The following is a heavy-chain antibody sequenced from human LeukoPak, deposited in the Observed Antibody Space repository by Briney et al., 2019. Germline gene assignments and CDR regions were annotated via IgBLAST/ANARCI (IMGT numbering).Heavy chain of an antibody. J-gene: IGHJ4*02. CDR3: ARGYGSVLLDY. D-gene: IGHD3-10*01. V-gene: IGHV4-4*07. Sequence: PSETLSLTCTVSGGSISSYYWSWIRQPAGKGLDWIGRIYTSGSTNYNPSLKSRVTMSVDTSKNQFSLKLSSVTAADTAVYYCARGYGSVLLDYWGQGTLVTVSS. CDR1: GGSISSYY. CDR2: IYTSGST.